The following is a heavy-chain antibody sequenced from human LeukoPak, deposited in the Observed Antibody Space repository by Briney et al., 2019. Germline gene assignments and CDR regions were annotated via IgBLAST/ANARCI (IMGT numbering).Heavy chain of an antibody. Sequence: GGSLRLSCAASGFTFSSYAMSWVRQAPGKGLEWVSSISSSSSYIYYADSVKGRFTISRDNAKNSLYPQMNSLRAEDTAVYYCARENNGYHYFDYWGQGTLVTVSS. CDR2: ISSSSSYI. CDR1: GFTFSSYA. V-gene: IGHV3-21*01. D-gene: IGHD1-14*01. J-gene: IGHJ4*02. CDR3: ARENNGYHYFDY.